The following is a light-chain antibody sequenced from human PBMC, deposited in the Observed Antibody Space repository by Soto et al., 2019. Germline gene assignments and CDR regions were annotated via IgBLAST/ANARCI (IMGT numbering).Light chain of an antibody. CDR1: QSISSY. Sequence: IVLTQSTGNLSASPGDRVPLSCRASQSISSYIAWYQQKSGQAPRLLLYGASSRATGIPDRFRGSGSGTDFTLTISRLEPEDFAVYYCQQYCVLPTFCQGAKVDI. J-gene: IGKJ1*01. V-gene: IGKV3-20*01. CDR3: QQYCVLPT. CDR2: GAS.